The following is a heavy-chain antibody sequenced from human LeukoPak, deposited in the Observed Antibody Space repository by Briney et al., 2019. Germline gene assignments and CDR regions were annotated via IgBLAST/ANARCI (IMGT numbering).Heavy chain of an antibody. CDR3: ARDVVGATTDTFDY. D-gene: IGHD1-26*01. Sequence: ASVNVSCTASGYTFIKYYMHWVRQAPGQGLEWMGVINPSSGGTSYPQKFQGRVTMTRDTSTSTVYMELSSLRSEDTAVYYCARDVVGATTDTFDYWGQGTLVAVSS. CDR2: INPSSGGT. V-gene: IGHV1-46*01. CDR1: GYTFIKYY. J-gene: IGHJ4*02.